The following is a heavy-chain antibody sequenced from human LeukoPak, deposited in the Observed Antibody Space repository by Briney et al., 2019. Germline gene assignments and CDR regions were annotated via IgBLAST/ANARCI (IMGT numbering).Heavy chain of an antibody. J-gene: IGHJ3*02. V-gene: IGHV3-9*01. CDR1: GFTFDDYA. CDR3: AKETGATNAFDI. D-gene: IGHD1-26*01. CDR2: ISWNSGSI. Sequence: GGSLRLSCAASGFTFDDYAMHWVRQAPGKGLEWVSGISWNSGSIGYADSVKGRFTVSRDNAKNSLYLQMNSLRAEDTALYYCAKETGATNAFDIWGQGTMVTVSS.